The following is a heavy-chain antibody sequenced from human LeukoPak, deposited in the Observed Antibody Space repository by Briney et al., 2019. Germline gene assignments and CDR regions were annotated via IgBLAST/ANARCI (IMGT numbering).Heavy chain of an antibody. V-gene: IGHV1-2*04. J-gene: IGHJ4*02. D-gene: IGHD3-10*01. CDR1: GYTFTGYY. CDR2: INPNSGGT. CDR3: ARSLYGSGSYYNDY. Sequence: GASVKVSCKASGYTFTGYYMHWVRQAPGQGLEWMGWINPNSGGTNYAQKFQGWVTMTRDTSISTAYMELSRLRSDDTAVYYCARSLYGSGSYYNDYWGQGTLVTVSS.